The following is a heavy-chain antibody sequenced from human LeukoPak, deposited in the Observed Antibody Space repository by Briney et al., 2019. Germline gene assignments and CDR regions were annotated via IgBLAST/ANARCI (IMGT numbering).Heavy chain of an antibody. D-gene: IGHD6-19*01. Sequence: GASVKVSCKASGGTFSSYAISWVRQAPGQGLEWMGRIIPILGIANYAQKFQGRVTITADKSTSTAYMELSSLRSEDTAVYYCARAGYSSGWTIDYWGQGTLVTVSS. J-gene: IGHJ4*02. CDR2: IIPILGIA. CDR3: ARAGYSSGWTIDY. CDR1: GGTFSSYA. V-gene: IGHV1-69*04.